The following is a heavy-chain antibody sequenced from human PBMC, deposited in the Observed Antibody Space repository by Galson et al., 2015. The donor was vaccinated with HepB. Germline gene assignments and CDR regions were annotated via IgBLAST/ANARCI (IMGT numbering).Heavy chain of an antibody. CDR3: AKDDDSRYNWNYFGD. V-gene: IGHV3-23*01. CDR2: VNGRGDNT. Sequence: SLRLSCAASGFTFTGHAMSWVRQAPGKGLEWVSSVNGRGDNTYYPHSVKGRFTISRDNSKNTLYLQMGSLRVEDTAVYYCAKDDDSRYNWNYFGDWGQGTLVTVSS. D-gene: IGHD1-20*01. CDR1: GFTFTGHA. J-gene: IGHJ4*02.